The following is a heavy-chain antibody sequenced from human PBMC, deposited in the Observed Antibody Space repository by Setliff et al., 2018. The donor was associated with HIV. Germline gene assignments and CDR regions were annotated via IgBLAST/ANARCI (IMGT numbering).Heavy chain of an antibody. CDR3: ARAAYSGTYLWEPASDL. V-gene: IGHV4-61*09. Sequence: KPSETLSLTCTVSGGSMRSGSHFWSWIRQPAGKGLEWLGHVFVTGPTNYNSALGSRITISVEPTKNQSSLNLASATAADTAVYYCARAAYSGTYLWEPASDLWGPGTLVTVSS. CDR1: GGSMRSGSHF. J-gene: IGHJ2*01. D-gene: IGHD1-26*01. CDR2: VFVTGPT.